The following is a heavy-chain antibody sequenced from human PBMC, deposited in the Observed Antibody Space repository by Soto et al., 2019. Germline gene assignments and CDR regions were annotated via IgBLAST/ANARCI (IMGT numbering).Heavy chain of an antibody. CDR2: MNPNSGNT. CDR1: GYTFTSYD. CDR3: AIGRTSYDAFDI. D-gene: IGHD2-2*01. J-gene: IGHJ3*02. Sequence: GASVKVSCKASGYTFTSYDINWVRQATGQGLEWMGWMNPNSGNTGYAQKFQGRVTMTRNTSISTAYMELSSLRSEDTAVYYCAIGRTSYDAFDIWGQGTMVNVS. V-gene: IGHV1-8*01.